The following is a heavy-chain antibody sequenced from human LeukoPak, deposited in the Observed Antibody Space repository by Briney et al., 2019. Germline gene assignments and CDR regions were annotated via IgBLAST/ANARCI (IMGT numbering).Heavy chain of an antibody. J-gene: IGHJ4*02. CDR2: IYYSGNT. Sequence: SETLSLTCTVSGGSISSYYWSWIRQPPGKGLEWIGYIYYSGNTNYSPSLKSRVTMSVDTSKNQFSLKLSSVTAADTAVYYCARLGAATTFDYWGQGTLVTVSS. D-gene: IGHD2-15*01. CDR1: GGSISSYY. CDR3: ARLGAATTFDY. V-gene: IGHV4-59*12.